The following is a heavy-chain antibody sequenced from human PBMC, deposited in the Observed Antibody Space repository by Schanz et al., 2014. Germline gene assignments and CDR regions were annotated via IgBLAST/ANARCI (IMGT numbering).Heavy chain of an antibody. CDR2: ISSGSSYA. V-gene: IGHV3-21*05. J-gene: IGHJ4*02. CDR1: GFTFSSYG. D-gene: IGHD6-19*01. Sequence: VQLVESGGGVVQPGRSLRLSCAASGFTFSSYGMHWVRQAPGKGLEWVSDISSGSSYANYADSVKGRFSISRDNAKNSLFLQMNRLRAEDTALYYCAIIGVMVAVAGTRADYWGQGTLVTVSP. CDR3: AIIGVMVAVAGTRADY.